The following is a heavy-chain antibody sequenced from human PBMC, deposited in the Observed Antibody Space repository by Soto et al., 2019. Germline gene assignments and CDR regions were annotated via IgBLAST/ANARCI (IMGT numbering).Heavy chain of an antibody. V-gene: IGHV3-23*01. CDR2: IIDSGGST. Sequence: GGSLRLSCAASGFPFSSCSMGWVRQAPGKGLEWVSDIIDSGGSTYYADSVKGRFTISRDNSKSTLYLPMNSLRAEDTALYYCAKGRSYYYYYGVDVWGQGTTVTVSS. J-gene: IGHJ6*02. CDR1: GFPFSSCS. CDR3: AKGRSYYYYYGVDV.